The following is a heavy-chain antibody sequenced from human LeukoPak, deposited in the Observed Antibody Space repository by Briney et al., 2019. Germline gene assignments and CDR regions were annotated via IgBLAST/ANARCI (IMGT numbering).Heavy chain of an antibody. Sequence: SETLSLTCAVYGGSFSGYYWSWIRQPPGKGLEWIGEINHSGSTNYNPSLKSRVTISVDMSKNQFSLKLSSVTAADTAVYYCARRYSSGWYDLYYYGMDVWGQGTTVTVSS. D-gene: IGHD6-19*01. CDR2: INHSGST. CDR1: GGSFSGYY. V-gene: IGHV4-34*01. CDR3: ARRYSSGWYDLYYYGMDV. J-gene: IGHJ6*02.